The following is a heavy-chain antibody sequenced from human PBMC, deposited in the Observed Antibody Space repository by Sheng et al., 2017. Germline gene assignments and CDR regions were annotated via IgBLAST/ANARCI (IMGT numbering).Heavy chain of an antibody. J-gene: IGHJ4*02. V-gene: IGHV4-39*07. D-gene: IGHD5-12*01. CDR2: IFYSGST. CDR3: ARDQDVAATIYYFDY. Sequence: QLQLQESGPGLVKPSETLSLTCSVSGASIWRNNYYWGWIHQPPGKGLEWIGSIFYSGSTYYNPSLQSRVTISVDTSRNQFSLKLRSVTAADTAVYFCARDQDVAATIYYFDYWGQGMLVTVSS. CDR1: GASIWRNNYY.